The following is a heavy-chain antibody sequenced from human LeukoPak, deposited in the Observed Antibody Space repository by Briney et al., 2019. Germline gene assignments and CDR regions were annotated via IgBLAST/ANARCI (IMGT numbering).Heavy chain of an antibody. CDR2: INPSGGST. D-gene: IGHD2-2*01. CDR3: ARDKGRTSPHWGMDV. J-gene: IGHJ6*04. Sequence: GASVKVSCKASGYTFTSYYMHWVRQAPGQGLEWMGIINPSGGSTSYAQKFQGRVTMTRDTSTSTVYMELRSLRSEDTAVYYCARDKGRTSPHWGMDVWGKGTTVTVSS. V-gene: IGHV1-46*01. CDR1: GYTFTSYY.